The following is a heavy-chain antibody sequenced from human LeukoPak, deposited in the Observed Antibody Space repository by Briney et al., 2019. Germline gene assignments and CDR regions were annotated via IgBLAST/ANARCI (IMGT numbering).Heavy chain of an antibody. CDR1: GGSISGYY. D-gene: IGHD1-26*01. V-gene: IGHV4-59*08. J-gene: IGHJ3*02. CDR3: ARHGIVGAKIAFDI. CDR2: IYYSGTT. Sequence: PSETLSLTCTVSGGSISGYYWSWIRQPPGKGLEWIASIYYSGTTNYNPSLKSRVTVSVDTSKNQFSLRLTAADTAVYCCARHGIVGAKIAFDIWGQGTMVTVSS.